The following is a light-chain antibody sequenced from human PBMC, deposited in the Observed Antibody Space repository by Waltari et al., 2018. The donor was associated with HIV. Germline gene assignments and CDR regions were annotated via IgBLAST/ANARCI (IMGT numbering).Light chain of an antibody. CDR1: TGPVTSGHH. Sequence: QAVVTQEPSLTVSPGGTVTLTCGSSTGPVTSGHHPYWFQQRPGQAPRTLIYDATNKFSWTPALFSGSLLGGKAALTLSGAQPDDEADYYCLLSYSGARPWVFGGGTKLTVL. CDR3: LLSYSGARPWV. CDR2: DAT. J-gene: IGLJ3*02. V-gene: IGLV7-46*01.